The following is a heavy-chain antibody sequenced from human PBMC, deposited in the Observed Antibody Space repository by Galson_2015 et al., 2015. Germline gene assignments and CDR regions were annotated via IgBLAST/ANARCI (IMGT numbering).Heavy chain of an antibody. D-gene: IGHD3-22*01. Sequence: SLRLSCAASGFTFSSYAMSWVRQAPGKGLEWVSAISGSGGSTYYADSVKGRFTSSRDNSKLTLYLQMNSLRAEDTAVYYCAKSGLSGYPRGDDYWGQGTLVTVSS. V-gene: IGHV3-23*01. CDR2: ISGSGGST. CDR1: GFTFSSYA. J-gene: IGHJ4*02. CDR3: AKSGLSGYPRGDDY.